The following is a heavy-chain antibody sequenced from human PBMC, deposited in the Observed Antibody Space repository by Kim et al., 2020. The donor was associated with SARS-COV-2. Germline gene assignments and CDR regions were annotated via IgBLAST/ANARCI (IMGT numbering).Heavy chain of an antibody. CDR2: EK. J-gene: IGHJ4*02. CDR3: ATVSWRGFNY. Sequence: EKYWVDSVKGRFTISRDNAQNSLYLQMNSLRAEDTAVYYCATVSWRGFNYWGQGTLVTVSS. D-gene: IGHD3-10*01. V-gene: IGHV3-7*03.